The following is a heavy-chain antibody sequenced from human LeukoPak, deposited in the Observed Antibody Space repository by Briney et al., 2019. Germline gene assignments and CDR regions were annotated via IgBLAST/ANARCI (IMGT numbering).Heavy chain of an antibody. CDR1: GGSFSGYY. D-gene: IGHD4-17*01. CDR2: INHSGST. V-gene: IGHV4-34*01. J-gene: IGHJ4*02. Sequence: KASETLSLTCAVYGGSFSGYYWSWIRQPPGKGLEWIGEINHSGSTNYNPSLKSRVTISVDTSKNQFSLKLSSVTAADTAVYYCARGRVTNFFDYWGQGTLVTVSS. CDR3: ARGRVTNFFDY.